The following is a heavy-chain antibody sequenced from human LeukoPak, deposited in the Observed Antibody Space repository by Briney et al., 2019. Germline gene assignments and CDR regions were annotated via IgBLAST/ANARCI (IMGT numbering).Heavy chain of an antibody. CDR1: GFTFDDFG. J-gene: IGHJ6*04. CDR2: ISWNGGSR. V-gene: IGHV3-20*04. CDR3: AELGITMIGGV. Sequence: GGSLRLSCAASGFTFDDFGMGWVRQAPGKGLEWVSGISWNGGSRGYGDSVKGRFTISRDNAKNSLYLQMNSLRAEDTAVYYCAELGITMIGGVWGKGTTVTISS. D-gene: IGHD3-10*02.